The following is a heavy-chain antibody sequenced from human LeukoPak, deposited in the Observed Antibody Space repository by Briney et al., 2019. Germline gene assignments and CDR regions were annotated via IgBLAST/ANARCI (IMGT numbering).Heavy chain of an antibody. Sequence: GGSLRLSCAASGFAFSSYAMHWVRQAPGKGLERVAVISYDGSNKYYADSVKGRFTISRDNSKNTLYLQMNSLRAEDTAVYYCARDPVVRAKDWGTNFDYWGQGTLVTVSS. CDR2: ISYDGSNK. V-gene: IGHV3-30*04. CDR3: ARDPVVRAKDWGTNFDY. D-gene: IGHD3-16*01. J-gene: IGHJ4*02. CDR1: GFAFSSYA.